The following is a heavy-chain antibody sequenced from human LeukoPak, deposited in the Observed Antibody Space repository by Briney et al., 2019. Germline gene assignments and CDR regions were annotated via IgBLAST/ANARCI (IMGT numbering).Heavy chain of an antibody. CDR2: IKQDGSEK. J-gene: IGHJ4*02. Sequence: SGGSLRLSCTASGFTFSTYWMTWVRQAPGKGLEWVANIKQDGSEKYYVDSVKGRFTISRDNTKNSVYLQMNSLRAEGTAVYYCAINHDYWGQGTLVTVSS. V-gene: IGHV3-7*01. CDR3: AINHDY. CDR1: GFTFSTYW.